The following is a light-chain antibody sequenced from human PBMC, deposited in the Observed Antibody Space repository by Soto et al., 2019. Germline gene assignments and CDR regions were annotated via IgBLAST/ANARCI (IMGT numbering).Light chain of an antibody. Sequence: MTQSPSTLSASVGDRVTITCRASQNVRTNLAWYQQIPGQSPRLLIYGASTRATGIPARFSGSGFGTEFTLTISSLQSEDFAIYYCQHYNNWPPITFGQGTRLEIK. J-gene: IGKJ5*01. CDR1: QNVRTN. CDR2: GAS. CDR3: QHYNNWPPIT. V-gene: IGKV3-15*01.